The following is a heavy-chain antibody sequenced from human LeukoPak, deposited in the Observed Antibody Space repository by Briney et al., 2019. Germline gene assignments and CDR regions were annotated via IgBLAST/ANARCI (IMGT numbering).Heavy chain of an antibody. V-gene: IGHV4-59*11. CDR2: IYYSGST. J-gene: IGHJ6*03. CDR3: ARGPSYDFWSGYIVYYYYYCMDV. Sequence: SETLSLTCTVSGGSISSHYWSWIRQPPGKGLEWIGYIYYSGSTNYNPSLKSRITISVDTSKNQFSLKLSSVTAADTAVYYCARGPSYDFWSGYIVYYYYYCMDVWGKGTTVTVSS. CDR1: GGSISSHY. D-gene: IGHD3-3*01.